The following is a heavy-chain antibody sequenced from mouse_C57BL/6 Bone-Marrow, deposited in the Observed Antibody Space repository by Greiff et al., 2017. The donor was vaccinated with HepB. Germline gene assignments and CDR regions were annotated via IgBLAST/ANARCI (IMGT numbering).Heavy chain of an antibody. V-gene: IGHV1-81*01. CDR2: IYPRSGNT. Sequence: QVQLQQSGAELARPGASVKLSCKASGYTFTSYGISWVKQRTGQGLEWIGEIYPRSGNTYYNEKFKGKATLTADKSSSTAYMELRSLTSEDSAVYFCASRGGSSYGSYFDVWGTGTTVTVSS. CDR3: ASRGGSSYGSYFDV. J-gene: IGHJ1*03. CDR1: GYTFTSYG. D-gene: IGHD1-1*01.